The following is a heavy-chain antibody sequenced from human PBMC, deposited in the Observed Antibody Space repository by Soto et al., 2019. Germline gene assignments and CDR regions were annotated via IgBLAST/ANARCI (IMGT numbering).Heavy chain of an antibody. J-gene: IGHJ4*02. CDR2: ITPILETR. Sequence: QVQLVQSGAEVKKPGSSMKVSCKASGGTLSSYVISWVRQAPGQGLQWMGRITPILETRDYEQTFQGRVTITADEPTKTVYMELSSPTSEDTAMYYCAATSGYSYFYYFDHWGQGTLVTVSS. CDR1: GGTLSSYV. CDR3: AATSGYSYFYYFDH. V-gene: IGHV1-69*11. D-gene: IGHD5-18*01.